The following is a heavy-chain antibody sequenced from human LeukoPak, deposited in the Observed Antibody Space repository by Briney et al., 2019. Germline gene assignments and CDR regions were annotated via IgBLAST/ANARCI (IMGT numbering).Heavy chain of an antibody. V-gene: IGHV4-59*11. CDR1: GGPISTHY. J-gene: IGHJ6*03. CDR2: NDYSGST. D-gene: IGHD3-10*01. Sequence: SETLSLTCIVSGGPISTHYWSWSRQPPGKGLEWMGYNDYSGSTNYNPSLKSRVTISVDTSKNQFSLKLTSVTAADTAVYYCARGATFRGTYYMDVWGKGTTVTVSS. CDR3: ARGATFRGTYYMDV.